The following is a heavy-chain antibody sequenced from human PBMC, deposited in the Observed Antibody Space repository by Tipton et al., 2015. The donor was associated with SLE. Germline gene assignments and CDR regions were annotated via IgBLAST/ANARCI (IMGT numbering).Heavy chain of an antibody. V-gene: IGHV4-59*11. Sequence: TLSLTCTVSGGSISGHYWSWIRQPPGKGLEWIGYIYYTGSTNYNPSPKSRVTMSIDASKNQLSLKMNSVNAADTAVYYCARDRSSGWYFDDWGQGTLVTVSS. CDR1: GGSISGHY. D-gene: IGHD6-19*01. CDR3: ARDRSSGWYFDD. CDR2: IYYTGST. J-gene: IGHJ4*02.